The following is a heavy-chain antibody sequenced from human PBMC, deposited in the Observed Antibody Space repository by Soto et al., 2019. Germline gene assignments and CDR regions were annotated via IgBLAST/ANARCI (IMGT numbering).Heavy chain of an antibody. Sequence: SVKVSCKTSGFTFNVYGIHWVRQAPGQGLEWVGGLIPIYDAPYYAQKFQGGVTISADKSTTTVHLELSSLKSDDTAVYFCARVREPHLDHYGLDVWGQGTTVTVSS. CDR1: GFTFNVYG. CDR2: LIPIYDAP. CDR3: ARVREPHLDHYGLDV. J-gene: IGHJ6*02. D-gene: IGHD1-1*01. V-gene: IGHV1-69*06.